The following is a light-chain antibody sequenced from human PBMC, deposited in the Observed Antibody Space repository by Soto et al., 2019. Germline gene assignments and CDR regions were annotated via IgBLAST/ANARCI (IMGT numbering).Light chain of an antibody. CDR3: SSYSGTSALYV. V-gene: IGLV2-14*03. CDR1: SSDIGAYNY. CDR2: NVS. Sequence: QPASVSGSPGQTITISCTGTSSDIGAYNYVSWYQQHPGRAPKLMISNVSNRPSGVSNRFSGSKSGNTASLTISGLQTEDEADYFCSSYSGTSALYVFGAGTKLTVL. J-gene: IGLJ1*01.